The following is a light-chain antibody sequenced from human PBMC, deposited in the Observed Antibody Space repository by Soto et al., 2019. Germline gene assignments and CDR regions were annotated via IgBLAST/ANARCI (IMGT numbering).Light chain of an antibody. Sequence: VLTQSPDTLSLSPGDRATLSCRANQRASRQYLSWYQQRPGQPPRLLIYSVSMRADGIPDRFSGSGSGSEFTLTINRLEPEDFEVYYCQDFDSPQWTFGQGTK. J-gene: IGKJ1*01. CDR2: SVS. V-gene: IGKV3-20*01. CDR1: QRASRQY. CDR3: QDFDSPQWT.